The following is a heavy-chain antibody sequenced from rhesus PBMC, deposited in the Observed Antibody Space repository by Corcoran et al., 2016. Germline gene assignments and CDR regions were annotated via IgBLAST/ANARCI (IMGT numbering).Heavy chain of an antibody. CDR1: GYSISSGHG. CDR3: ARASGYSGSWNY. J-gene: IGHJ4*01. D-gene: IGHD6-25*01. V-gene: IGHV4-127*01. Sequence: QVQLQESGPGLVKPSETLSLTCAVSGYSISSGHGWSWFRQPPGKGLEWMGCIGGSSGSTNYNPSLKSLVSISKDTSKNPFSLKLSSVTAADTAVYYCARASGYSGSWNYWGQGVLVTVSS. CDR2: IGGSSGST.